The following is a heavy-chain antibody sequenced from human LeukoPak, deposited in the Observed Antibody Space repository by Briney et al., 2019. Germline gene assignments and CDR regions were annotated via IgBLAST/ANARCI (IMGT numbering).Heavy chain of an antibody. V-gene: IGHV5-51*01. D-gene: IGHD2-2*03. Sequence: GESLKISCEASGYTFSDYWIGWVRHMPGKGLEWMTIIYPGDSETRYSPSLQGQVTISADKSINTAYLQWSSLKASDSGMYYCARQRGYRMTKDGFDVWGQGTMVTVSS. CDR2: IYPGDSET. CDR3: ARQRGYRMTKDGFDV. CDR1: GYTFSDYW. J-gene: IGHJ3*01.